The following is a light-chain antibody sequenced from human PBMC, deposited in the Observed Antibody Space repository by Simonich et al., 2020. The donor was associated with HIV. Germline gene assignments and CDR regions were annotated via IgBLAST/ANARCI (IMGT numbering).Light chain of an antibody. Sequence: DIVMTQSPDSLAVSLGERATINCKSSQPVLRSSNNKNPLAWYQQKPGQPPKLLIYWAATRESGVPERFSGSGSGTDFTRTISSLQAEDVAVYYCQQYYSTPYTFGQGTKLEI. CDR2: WAA. V-gene: IGKV4-1*01. CDR1: QPVLRSSNNKNP. J-gene: IGKJ2*01. CDR3: QQYYSTPYT.